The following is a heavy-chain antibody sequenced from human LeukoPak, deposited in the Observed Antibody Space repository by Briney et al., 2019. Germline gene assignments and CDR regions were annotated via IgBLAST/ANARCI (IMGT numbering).Heavy chain of an antibody. CDR1: GFTFSDYY. CDR2: ISSSGSTI. J-gene: IGHJ6*02. Sequence: GGSLRLSCAASGFTFSDYYMSWIRQAPGKGLEWVSYISSSGSTIYYADSVKGRFTISRDNAKNSLYLQMNSLRAEETAVYYCARDRVGYCSSTSCYNYYYGMDVWGQGTTVTVSS. D-gene: IGHD2-2*01. V-gene: IGHV3-11*01. CDR3: ARDRVGYCSSTSCYNYYYGMDV.